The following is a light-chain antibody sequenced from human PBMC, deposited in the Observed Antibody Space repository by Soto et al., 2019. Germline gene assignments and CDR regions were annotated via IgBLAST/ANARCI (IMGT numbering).Light chain of an antibody. CDR2: GAS. V-gene: IGKV3-15*01. Sequence: DIVMTQSPATLSVSPGEGATLSCRASQSVNSNLVWYQQKPGQAPRLLIYGASTRATGIPARFSGSGSGTEFTLTISSLQSEDFATYYCQQHNKWPRTFGQGTKLEIK. CDR3: QQHNKWPRT. CDR1: QSVNSN. J-gene: IGKJ2*01.